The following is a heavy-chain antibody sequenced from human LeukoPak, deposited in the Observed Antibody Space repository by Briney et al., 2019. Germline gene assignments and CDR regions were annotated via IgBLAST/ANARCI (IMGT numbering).Heavy chain of an antibody. Sequence: GGSLRLSCAASGFTFSSYEMNWFNQTPGKSLEYLSYISSSGGAIYYADSVKGRFNISRDNAKNSLYLQMNSLRVEDTAVYFCAREGTGDRVFDYWGQGTLVTVSS. D-gene: IGHD7-27*01. CDR3: AREGTGDRVFDY. V-gene: IGHV3-48*03. CDR1: GFTFSSYE. J-gene: IGHJ4*02. CDR2: ISSSGGAI.